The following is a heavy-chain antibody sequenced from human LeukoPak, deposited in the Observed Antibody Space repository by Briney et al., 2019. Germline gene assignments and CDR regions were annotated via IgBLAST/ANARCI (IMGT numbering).Heavy chain of an antibody. CDR3: AKDGSRIQLWLRPLDY. V-gene: IGHV3-23*01. CDR2: ISGSGGST. J-gene: IGHJ4*02. Sequence: GGSLRLSCAASGFTFSSYAMSWVRQAPGKGLEWVSAISGSGGSTYYADSVKGRFTISRDNSKNTLYLQMNSLRAEDTAVYCCAKDGSRIQLWLRPLDYWGQGTLVTVSS. D-gene: IGHD5-18*01. CDR1: GFTFSSYA.